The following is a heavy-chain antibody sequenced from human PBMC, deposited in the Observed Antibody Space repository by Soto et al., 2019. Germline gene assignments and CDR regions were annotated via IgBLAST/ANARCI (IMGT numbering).Heavy chain of an antibody. V-gene: IGHV1-18*01. J-gene: IGHJ5*02. D-gene: IGHD3-3*01. Sequence: QVQLVQSGAEVKKPGASVKVSCKASGYTFTSYGISWVRQAPGQGLEWMGWISAYNGNTNYAQKLQGRVTMTTDTATSTAYMGLKSLRSDDTAVYYCARDARAYYDFWSGYYNDWFDPWGQGTLVTVSS. CDR2: ISAYNGNT. CDR1: GYTFTSYG. CDR3: ARDARAYYDFWSGYYNDWFDP.